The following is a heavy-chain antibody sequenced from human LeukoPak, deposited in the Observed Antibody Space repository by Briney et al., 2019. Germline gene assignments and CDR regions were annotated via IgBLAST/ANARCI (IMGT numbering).Heavy chain of an antibody. CDR3: ASRPDQHLLYYFDY. V-gene: IGHV1-2*02. Sequence: ASVKVSCKASGYTFTGYYMQWVRQAPGQGLEWMEWINPNSGGTKYAQKFQGRVTMTSDASISTAYMELSSLRSDDTAVYYCASRPDQHLLYYFDYWGQGALVTVSS. D-gene: IGHD2-15*01. CDR2: INPNSGGT. J-gene: IGHJ4*02. CDR1: GYTFTGYY.